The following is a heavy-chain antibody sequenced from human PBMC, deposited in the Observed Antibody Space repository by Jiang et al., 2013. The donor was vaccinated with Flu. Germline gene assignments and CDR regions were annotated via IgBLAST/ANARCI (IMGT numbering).Heavy chain of an antibody. CDR1: GFSLSTSGMC. CDR2: IDWDDDK. CDR3: ARVPGETSLFAFDI. J-gene: IGHJ3*02. Sequence: KPTQTLTLTCTFSGFSLSTSGMCVSWIRQPPGKALEWLARIDWDDDKYYSTSLKTRLTISKDTSKNQVVLTMTNMDPVDTATYYCARVPGETSLFAFDIWGQGTMVTVSS. V-gene: IGHV2-70*11. D-gene: IGHD2-21*01.